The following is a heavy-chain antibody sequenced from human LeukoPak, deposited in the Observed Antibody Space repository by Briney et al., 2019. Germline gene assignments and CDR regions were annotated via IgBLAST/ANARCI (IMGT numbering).Heavy chain of an antibody. CDR1: GYTFTSYG. CDR3: ARDLNSGSYPAGDY. CDR2: ISAYNGNT. Sequence: ASVTVSCKASGYTFTSYGISWVRRAPGQGLEWMGWISAYNGNTNYAQKLQGRVTMTTDTSTSTAYMELRSLRSDDTAVYYCARDLNSGSYPAGDYWGQGTLVTVSS. V-gene: IGHV1-18*01. D-gene: IGHD1-26*01. J-gene: IGHJ4*02.